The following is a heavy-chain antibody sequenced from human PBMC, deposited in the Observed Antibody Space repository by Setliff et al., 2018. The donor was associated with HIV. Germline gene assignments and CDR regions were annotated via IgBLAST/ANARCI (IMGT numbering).Heavy chain of an antibody. CDR1: GGSISSSSYY. CDR3: ARVGDYGSGGWFDP. CDR2: IYYSGST. V-gene: IGHV4-39*07. Sequence: SETLSLTCTVSGGSISSSSYYWGWIRQPQGKGLEWIGSIYYSGSTYYNPSLKSRVTISVDTSKNQFSLKLSSVTSADTAVYYCARVGDYGSGGWFDPWGQGTLVTVSS. D-gene: IGHD3-10*01. J-gene: IGHJ5*02.